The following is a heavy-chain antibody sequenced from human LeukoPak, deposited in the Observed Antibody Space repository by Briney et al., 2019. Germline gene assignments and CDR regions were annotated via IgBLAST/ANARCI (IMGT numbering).Heavy chain of an antibody. D-gene: IGHD3-10*01. CDR1: GFTISNVW. V-gene: IGHV3-15*01. CDR3: TTIKRGGALYYHFYYMDV. J-gene: IGHJ6*03. Sequence: ESGGSLRLSCAGSGFTISNVWMSWVRQAPGKGLEWVGRIKSKADGGTRDYATPVKGRFSISRDASKNTLYLQMDSLNTEDTAIYYCTTIKRGGALYYHFYYMDVWGKGTTVTVSS. CDR2: IKSKADGGTR.